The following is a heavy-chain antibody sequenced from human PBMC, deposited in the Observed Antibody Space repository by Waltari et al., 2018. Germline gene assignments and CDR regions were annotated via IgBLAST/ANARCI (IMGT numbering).Heavy chain of an antibody. Sequence: QVQLQESGPGLVKPSQTLSLTCTVSGGSISSGSYYWSWIRQPAGKGLEWIGRIYTSGSTNYNPSLKSRVTISVDTSKNQFSLKLSSVTAADTAVYYCATPMGSGSPEAFDIWGQGTMVTVSS. D-gene: IGHD3-10*01. V-gene: IGHV4-61*02. CDR2: IYTSGST. CDR3: ATPMGSGSPEAFDI. J-gene: IGHJ3*02. CDR1: GGSISSGSYY.